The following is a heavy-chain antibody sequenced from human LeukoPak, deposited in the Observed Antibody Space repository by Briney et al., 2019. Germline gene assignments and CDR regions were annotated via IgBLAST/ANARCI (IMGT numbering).Heavy chain of an antibody. CDR3: ARQGSIAVAKTWFDP. J-gene: IGHJ5*02. D-gene: IGHD6-19*01. Sequence: GESLKISCKGSGYSFTSYWIGWVRPLPGKGLEWMGIIYPGDSDTRYSPSFQGQVTISADKSISTAYLQWSSLKASDTAMYYCARQGSIAVAKTWFDPWGQGTLVTVSS. V-gene: IGHV5-51*01. CDR2: IYPGDSDT. CDR1: GYSFTSYW.